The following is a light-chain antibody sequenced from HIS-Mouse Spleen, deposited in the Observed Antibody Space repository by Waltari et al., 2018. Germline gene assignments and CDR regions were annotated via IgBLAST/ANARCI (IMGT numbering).Light chain of an antibody. J-gene: IGLJ2*01. V-gene: IGLV3-19*01. CDR1: SLRSYY. CDR3: NSRDSSGNHVV. CDR2: GKN. Sequence: SSELTQDPAVSVALGQTVRITGQGDSLRSYYASWYQQKPGQAPVLVIYGKNNRPQGIPDRFSGSSSGNTASLTITGAQAEDEADYYCNSRDSSGNHVVFGGGTKLTVL.